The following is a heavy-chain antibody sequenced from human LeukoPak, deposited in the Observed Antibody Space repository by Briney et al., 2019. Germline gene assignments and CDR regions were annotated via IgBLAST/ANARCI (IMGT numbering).Heavy chain of an antibody. V-gene: IGHV3-48*01. D-gene: IGHD1-26*01. J-gene: IGHJ5*02. CDR3: ARFPFQGGSYQVVS. CDR1: GFTFSRFN. Sequence: GGSLRLSCAASGFTFSRFNMNWVRQAPGKGLEWVSYISNGGDSIYYADSVKGRFTMSRDNAENSLYLQMNNLRVDDTAIYYCARFPFQGGSYQVVSWGQGTLVTVSS. CDR2: ISNGGDSI.